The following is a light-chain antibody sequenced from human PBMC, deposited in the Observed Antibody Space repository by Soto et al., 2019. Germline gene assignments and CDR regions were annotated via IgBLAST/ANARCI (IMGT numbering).Light chain of an antibody. V-gene: IGKV1-17*01. J-gene: IGKJ1*01. CDR3: QQYSVYWT. Sequence: DIPMTECPSALSASIGGRFTITCRASQGIRNDLGWYQQKPGKAPKVLIYDASSWAGGVPSRFTGSGSGTEFTLTINRLQPDDFATYYCQQYSVYWTFGQGTKVDIK. CDR2: DAS. CDR1: QGIRND.